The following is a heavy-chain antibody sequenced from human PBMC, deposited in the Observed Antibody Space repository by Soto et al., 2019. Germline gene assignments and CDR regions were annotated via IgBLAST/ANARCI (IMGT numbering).Heavy chain of an antibody. CDR1: GGSVSSGSYC. V-gene: IGHV4-61*01. D-gene: IGHD6-13*01. CDR2: IYYSGST. CDR3: ARDSWAAAGGGWFDP. J-gene: IGHJ5*02. Sequence: SETLSLTCTVSGGSVSSGSYCWSWIRQPPGKGLEWIGYIYYSGSTNYNPSLKSRVTISVDTSKNQFSLKLSSVTAADTAVYYCARDSWAAAGGGWFDPWGQGTLVTVSS.